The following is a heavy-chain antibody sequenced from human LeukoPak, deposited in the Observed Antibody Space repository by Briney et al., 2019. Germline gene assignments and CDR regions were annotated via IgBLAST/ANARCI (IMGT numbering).Heavy chain of an antibody. V-gene: IGHV4-59*08. CDR3: AGLANCDIWRGPYPHDAFDI. J-gene: IGHJ3*02. D-gene: IGHD3-3*01. CDR1: GGSISGYY. CDR2: IYYSGST. Sequence: PSETLSLTCTVSGGSISGYYWSWIRQPPGKGLEWIGYIYYSGSTNYNPSLKSRVTISVDTSKNQFSLKLTSVTAAAPAVFYCAGLANCDIWRGPYPHDAFDIWGQGTMVTVSS.